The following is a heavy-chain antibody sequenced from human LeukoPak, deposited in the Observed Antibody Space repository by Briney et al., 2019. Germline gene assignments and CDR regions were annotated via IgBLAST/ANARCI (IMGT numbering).Heavy chain of an antibody. CDR1: GFTFSSYA. D-gene: IGHD5-24*01. J-gene: IGHJ4*02. CDR2: ISYDGSNK. CDR3: ARVKVEMATSNSFDY. V-gene: IGHV3-30*01. Sequence: GGSLRLSCAASGFTFSSYAMHWVRQAPGKGLEWVAVISYDGSNKYYADSVKGRFTISRDNSKNTLYLQMNSLRAEDTAVYYCARVKVEMATSNSFDYWGQGTPVTVSS.